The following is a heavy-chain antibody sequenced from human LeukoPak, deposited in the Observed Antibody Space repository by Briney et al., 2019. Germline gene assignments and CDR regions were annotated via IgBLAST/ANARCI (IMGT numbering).Heavy chain of an antibody. Sequence: ASVKVSCKASGYTFASYGISWVRQAPGQGLEWMGWISAYNGNTNYAQKLQGRVSMTTDTSTSTAYMELRSLRSDDTAVYYCARDHEAEWDLPLNYFDYWGQGTLVTVSS. CDR3: ARDHEAEWDLPLNYFDY. V-gene: IGHV1-18*01. CDR2: ISAYNGNT. CDR1: GYTFASYG. D-gene: IGHD1-26*01. J-gene: IGHJ4*02.